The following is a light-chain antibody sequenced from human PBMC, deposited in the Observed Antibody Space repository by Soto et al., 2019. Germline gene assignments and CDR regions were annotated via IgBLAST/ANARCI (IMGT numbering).Light chain of an antibody. V-gene: IGKV1-39*01. J-gene: IGKJ4*01. Sequence: IQLTQSPASLSASVGDRVTITCRASQSISTYLNWYQQKPGKAPKLVIHDASSLQSGVPSRFSGGGSGTEFTLTISSLQPEDLGAYYCQQSFSTPQLTFGGGTRVEI. CDR2: DAS. CDR1: QSISTY. CDR3: QQSFSTPQLT.